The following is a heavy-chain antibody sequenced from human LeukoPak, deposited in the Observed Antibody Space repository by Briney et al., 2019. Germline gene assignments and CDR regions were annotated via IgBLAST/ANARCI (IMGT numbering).Heavy chain of an antibody. CDR2: INPNSGGT. V-gene: IGHV1-2*02. D-gene: IGHD6-25*01. J-gene: IGHJ4*02. CDR3: ARVLFYSSGNKSNRVDY. Sequence: ASVKVSYKASGYTFTGYYIHWVRQAPGQGLEWMGWINPNSGGTNNAQKFQGRVTMTRDTSISTAYMELSRLRSGDTAVYYCARVLFYSSGNKSNRVDYWGQGTLVTVSS. CDR1: GYTFTGYY.